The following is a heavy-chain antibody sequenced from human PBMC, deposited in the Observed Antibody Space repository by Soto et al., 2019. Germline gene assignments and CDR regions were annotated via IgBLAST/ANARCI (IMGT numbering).Heavy chain of an antibody. CDR1: GYTFTSYY. CDR2: ISAYNGNT. CDR3: ARGDPYYYDSSGLDP. Sequence: GASVKVSCKASGYTFTSYYMHWVRQAPGQGLEWMGWISAYNGNTNYAQKLQGRVTMTTDTSTSTAYMELRSLRSDDTAVYYCARGDPYYYDSSGLDPWGQGTLVTVSS. J-gene: IGHJ5*02. V-gene: IGHV1-18*04. D-gene: IGHD3-22*01.